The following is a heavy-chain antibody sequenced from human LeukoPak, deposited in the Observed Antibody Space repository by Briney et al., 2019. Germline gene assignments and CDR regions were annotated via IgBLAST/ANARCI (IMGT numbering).Heavy chain of an antibody. V-gene: IGHV3-74*01. D-gene: IGHD2-2*01. Sequence: GGSLRLSCAASGFTFSGYWMHWVRQAPGKGLVWVARISTDGSYTSYADCVKGRFTISRDNAKNTVYLQMSSLRAEDTATYYCARICSTTDCLISAWGQGTLVTVSS. CDR1: GFTFSGYW. CDR2: ISTDGSYT. J-gene: IGHJ4*02. CDR3: ARICSTTDCLISA.